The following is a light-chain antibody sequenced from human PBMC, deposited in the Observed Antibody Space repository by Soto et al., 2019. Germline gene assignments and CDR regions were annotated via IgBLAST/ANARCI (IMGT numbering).Light chain of an antibody. CDR1: QAINTF. V-gene: IGKV1-16*01. CDR3: QQYNSYPMT. J-gene: IGKJ5*01. CDR2: GSY. Sequence: IQMTQSPSSLSASIGDRVTITCRASQAINTFLAWFQQRPGQAPKSLIYGSYTLHSGVTPRFSGGGSGTEFTLTISSLQPEDFATYFCQQYNSYPMTFGQGTRL.